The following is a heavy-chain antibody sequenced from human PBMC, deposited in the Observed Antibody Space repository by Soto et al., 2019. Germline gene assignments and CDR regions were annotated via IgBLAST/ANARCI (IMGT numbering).Heavy chain of an antibody. V-gene: IGHV4-4*07. Sequence: SETLSLTCTDSGGSINTFYWSWVRQPAGKGLEWIGRIFSSGSTSFNPSLESRVAMSVDTSKNHFSLNLSSVTAADMAVYYCAREGSYSAYNFAHGIQLWSFDFWGQGALVTVSS. CDR1: GGSINTFY. J-gene: IGHJ4*02. CDR3: AREGSYSAYNFAHGIQLWSFDF. D-gene: IGHD5-12*01. CDR2: IFSSGST.